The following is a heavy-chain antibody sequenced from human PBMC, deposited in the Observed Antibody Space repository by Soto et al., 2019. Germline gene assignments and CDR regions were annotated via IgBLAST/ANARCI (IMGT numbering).Heavy chain of an antibody. D-gene: IGHD2-2*01. CDR3: ARELLPAATYYYYGMDV. CDR1: GGSVSSGSYY. V-gene: IGHV4-61*01. CDR2: IYYSGST. Sequence: QVQLQESGPGLVKPSETLSLTCTVSGGSVSSGSYYWSWIRQPPGKGLEWIGYIYYSGSTNYNPSLKSRVTISVDTSKNQFSLKLSSVTAADTAVYYCARELLPAATYYYYGMDVWGQGTTVTVSS. J-gene: IGHJ6*02.